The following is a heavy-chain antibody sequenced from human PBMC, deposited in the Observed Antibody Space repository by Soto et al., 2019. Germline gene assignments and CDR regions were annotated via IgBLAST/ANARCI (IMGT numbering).Heavy chain of an antibody. J-gene: IGHJ4*01. D-gene: IGHD1-26*01. V-gene: IGHV6-1*01. CDR3: ARGEQYSGRIFDY. CDR1: GDSVSSNSAG. Sequence: SQTLSLTCAITGDSVSSNSAGWSWVRQSPSRGLEWLGRTYYRSKWYYEYAVSVRGRITINPDTSKNQYALQLNAVTPEDTAVYFCARGEQYSGRIFDYWGQGTLVTVS. CDR2: TYYRSKWYY.